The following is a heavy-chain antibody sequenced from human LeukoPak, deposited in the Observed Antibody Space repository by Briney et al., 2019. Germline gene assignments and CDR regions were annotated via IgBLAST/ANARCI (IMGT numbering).Heavy chain of an antibody. Sequence: SETLSLTCTVSGGSIRNHYWSWIRQLAGKGLEWIGRIYTRGSINHNPSLKSRVTMSVDTSKNQVSLKRSSVTAADTAVYYCAREALGYCSGGSCPYYFDYWGQGTLVTVSS. J-gene: IGHJ4*02. CDR3: AREALGYCSGGSCPYYFDY. CDR1: GGSIRNHY. V-gene: IGHV4-4*07. D-gene: IGHD2-15*01. CDR2: IYTRGSI.